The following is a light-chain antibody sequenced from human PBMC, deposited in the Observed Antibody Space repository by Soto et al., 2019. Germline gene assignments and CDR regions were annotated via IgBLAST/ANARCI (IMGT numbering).Light chain of an antibody. CDR3: QAWDAGVV. CDR1: PGHSTYA. Sequence: QPVLSQSPSASASLGASVNLTCTLTPGHSTYAIAWYQQRPGQGPTFLMKINSDGSHTKGAGIPDRFSGSSSGAERYLTISNLQSEDEADYYCQAWDAGVVFGGGTKLTVL. V-gene: IGLV4-69*01. CDR2: INSDGSH. J-gene: IGLJ2*01.